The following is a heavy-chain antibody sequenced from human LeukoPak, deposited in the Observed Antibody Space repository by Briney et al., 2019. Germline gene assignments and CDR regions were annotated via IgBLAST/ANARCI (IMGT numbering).Heavy chain of an antibody. V-gene: IGHV4-59*08. D-gene: IGHD6-19*01. J-gene: IGHJ4*02. CDR1: GGSISSYY. CDR2: IYYSGST. CDR3: ATFAVAPYYFDY. Sequence: SETLSLTCTASGGSISSYYWSWIRQPPGKGLEWIGYIYYSGSTNYNPSLKSRVTISVDTSKNQFSLKLSSVTAADTAVYYCATFAVAPYYFDYWGQGTLVTVSS.